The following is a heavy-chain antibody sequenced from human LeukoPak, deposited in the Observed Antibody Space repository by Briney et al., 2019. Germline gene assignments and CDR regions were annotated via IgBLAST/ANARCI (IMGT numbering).Heavy chain of an antibody. D-gene: IGHD4-17*01. J-gene: IGHJ4*02. Sequence: PGGSLRLSCAASGFTFSSYSMNWVRQAPGKGLEWVSYISSSSSTIYYADSVKGRFTISRDNAKNSLYLQMNSLRAEDTAVYYCAREYFYTVTHYFDYWGQGTLVTVSS. V-gene: IGHV3-48*04. CDR1: GFTFSSYS. CDR2: ISSSSSTI. CDR3: AREYFYTVTHYFDY.